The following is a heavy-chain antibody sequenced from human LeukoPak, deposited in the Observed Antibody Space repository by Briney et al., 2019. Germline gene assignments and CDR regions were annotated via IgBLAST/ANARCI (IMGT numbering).Heavy chain of an antibody. J-gene: IGHJ3*02. V-gene: IGHV1-18*01. CDR2: ISAYNGNT. Sequence: ASVKVSCEASGYTFTSYGISWVRQAPGQGLEWMGWISAYNGNTNYAQKLQGRVTMTTDTSTSTAYMELRSLRSDDTAVYYCASTVRWYRAFDIWGQGTMVTVSS. CDR3: ASTVRWYRAFDI. CDR1: GYTFTSYG. D-gene: IGHD6-13*01.